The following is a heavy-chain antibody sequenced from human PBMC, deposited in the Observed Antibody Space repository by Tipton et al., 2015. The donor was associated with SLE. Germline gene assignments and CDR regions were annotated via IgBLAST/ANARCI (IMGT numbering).Heavy chain of an antibody. CDR1: GGSISSYY. Sequence: TLSLTCTVSGGSISSYYWSWIRQPPGKGLEWIGYIYYSGSTNYNPSLKSRVTISVDTSKSQFSLKLRSVTAADTAAYYCARHVGYYDSSAYLEAFDIWGQGTMVTVSS. CDR2: IYYSGST. J-gene: IGHJ3*02. D-gene: IGHD3-22*01. V-gene: IGHV4-59*08. CDR3: ARHVGYYDSSAYLEAFDI.